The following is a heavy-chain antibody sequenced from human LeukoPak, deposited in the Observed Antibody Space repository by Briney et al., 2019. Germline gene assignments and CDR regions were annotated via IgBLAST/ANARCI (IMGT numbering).Heavy chain of an antibody. CDR2: ISYDGSTK. V-gene: IGHV3-30-3*01. D-gene: IGHD3-22*01. CDR3: ARGVVITAGLDY. Sequence: PGGSLRLSCAASGFTFSGYWMHWVRPAPGRGLEWVAVISYDGSTKYYADSVKGRFTISRDNSKNTLYLQMNSLRGDDTAVYYCARGVVITAGLDYWGPGTLVTVSS. J-gene: IGHJ4*02. CDR1: GFTFSGYW.